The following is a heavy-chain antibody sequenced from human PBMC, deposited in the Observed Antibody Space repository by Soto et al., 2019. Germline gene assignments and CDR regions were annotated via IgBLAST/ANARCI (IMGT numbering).Heavy chain of an antibody. CDR3: ARDFNSIFDDFADMRWNFDP. V-gene: IGHV4-61*02. CDR2: VFTTGTT. CDR1: GGSINSSSYF. J-gene: IGHJ5*02. Sequence: PSETLSLTCSVSGGSINSSSYFWSWVRQSAGKGLEWIGRVFTTGTTDYNPSLKGRVTISVDTSKNQFSLSLRSVTAADTAIYYCARDFNSIFDDFADMRWNFDPWGQGTLVTV. D-gene: IGHD3-3*02.